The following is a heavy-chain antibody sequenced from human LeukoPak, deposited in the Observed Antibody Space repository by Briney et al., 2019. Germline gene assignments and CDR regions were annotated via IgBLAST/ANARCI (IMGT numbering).Heavy chain of an antibody. V-gene: IGHV3-23*01. CDR2: ISGGDVST. D-gene: IGHD4/OR15-4a*01. CDR1: GFTFSHSA. Sequence: PGGSLRLSCAASGFTFSHSAMSWVRQAPGKGLEWVSNISGGDVSTYYADSVKGRFTISRDNSKNTLYLQMNSLRAEDTAVYYCARRAGAYSHPYDYWGQGTLVTVSS. J-gene: IGHJ4*02. CDR3: ARRAGAYSHPYDY.